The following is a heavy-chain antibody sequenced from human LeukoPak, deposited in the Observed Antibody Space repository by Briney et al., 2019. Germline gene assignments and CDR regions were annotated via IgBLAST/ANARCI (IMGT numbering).Heavy chain of an antibody. CDR2: ISGSAGST. J-gene: IGHJ3*02. CDR3: AKQWRGTGDAFDI. Sequence: PGGSLRLSCAASGFTFSNYAMNWVRQAPGKGLEWVSTISGSAGSTYYADSVQGRFTISRDNSNNTLYLQMNGLRAEDTAVYYCAKQWRGTGDAFDIWGQGTVATLSS. CDR1: GFTFSNYA. V-gene: IGHV3-23*01. D-gene: IGHD3/OR15-3a*01.